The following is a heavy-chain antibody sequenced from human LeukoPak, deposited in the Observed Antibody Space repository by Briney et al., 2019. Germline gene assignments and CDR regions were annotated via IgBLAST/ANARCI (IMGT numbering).Heavy chain of an antibody. V-gene: IGHV4-4*02. CDR3: ARGKRSSWYPYFDY. D-gene: IGHD6-13*01. Sequence: SGTLSLTCAVSGGSISSSNWWSWVRQPPGKGLEWIGEIYHSGSTNYNPSLKSRVTISVDKSKNQFSLKLSSVTAAGTAVYYCARGKRSSWYPYFDYWGQGTLVTVSS. CDR1: GGSISSSNW. J-gene: IGHJ4*02. CDR2: IYHSGST.